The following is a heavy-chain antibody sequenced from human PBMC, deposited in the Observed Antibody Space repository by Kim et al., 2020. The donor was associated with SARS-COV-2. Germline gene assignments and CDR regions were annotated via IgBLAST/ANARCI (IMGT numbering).Heavy chain of an antibody. CDR3: AKGDKIFDY. V-gene: IGHV3-23*01. Sequence: STYYADSVKGRFTISRDNSKNTLYLQMNSLRAEDTAVYYCAKGDKIFDYWGQGTLVTVSS. CDR2: ST. J-gene: IGHJ4*02. D-gene: IGHD2-21*02.